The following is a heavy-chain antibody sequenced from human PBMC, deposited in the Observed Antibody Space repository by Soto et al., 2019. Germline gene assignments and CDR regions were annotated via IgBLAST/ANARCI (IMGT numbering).Heavy chain of an antibody. J-gene: IGHJ4*02. CDR2: IHYNGNT. D-gene: IGHD2-2*03. CDR1: GDSISSYS. V-gene: IGHV4-59*01. CDR3: AREGNLGRWIQPLDS. Sequence: QVQLQVSGPGLVKPSETLSLTCTVSGDSISSYSWSWIRQPPGKGLEWIGNIHYNGNTKYSPSLKSRVTTSXXXSXXHFSLKLISVTTADTAVYFCAREGNLGRWIQPLDSWGQGTLVTVSS.